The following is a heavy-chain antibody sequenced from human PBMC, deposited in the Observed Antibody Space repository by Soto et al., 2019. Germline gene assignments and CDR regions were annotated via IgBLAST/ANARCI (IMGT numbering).Heavy chain of an antibody. D-gene: IGHD4-4*01. CDR3: AHRGHPPDLEGQFYPHSYYGGLDV. CDR2: IYWDDDK. V-gene: IGHV2-5*02. CDR1: GFSLSTGGGG. Sequence: QITLKESGPTLVKPTQTLTLTCTFSGFSLSTGGGGVGWIRQPPGKALEWLALIYWDDDKRYSPSLKSRLTITKDNYKNQVVLIMTHMDPVDTATYCCAHRGHPPDLEGQFYPHSYYGGLDVWGQGTTVTVSS. J-gene: IGHJ6*02.